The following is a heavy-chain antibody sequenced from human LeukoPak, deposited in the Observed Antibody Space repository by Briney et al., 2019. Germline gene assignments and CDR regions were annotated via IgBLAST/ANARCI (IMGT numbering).Heavy chain of an antibody. V-gene: IGHV3-48*03. D-gene: IGHD3-3*01. CDR1: GFTFSSFE. CDR3: ARVLRFLEWSTYYYYMDV. Sequence: PGGSLRLSCAASGFTFSSFEMNWVRQAPGRGLEWLSYISSSGNTIYYADSVKGRFTISRDNAKKSLYLQMSSLRAEDTAAYYCARVLRFLEWSTYYYYMDVWGKGTTVTVSS. J-gene: IGHJ6*03. CDR2: ISSSGNTI.